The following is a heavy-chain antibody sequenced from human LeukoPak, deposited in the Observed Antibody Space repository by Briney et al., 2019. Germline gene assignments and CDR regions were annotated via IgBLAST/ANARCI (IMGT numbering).Heavy chain of an antibody. CDR3: ATLGEPNLNRSY. D-gene: IGHD1-14*01. CDR2: MDPNSGNT. J-gene: IGHJ4*02. Sequence: ASVKVSCKASGYTFTSYDINWVRQATGQGLEWMGWMDPNSGNTGYAQKFQGRVTMTRNTSMSTAYMELSSLRSEDTAVYYCATLGEPNLNRSYWGQGTLVTVSS. V-gene: IGHV1-8*01. CDR1: GYTFTSYD.